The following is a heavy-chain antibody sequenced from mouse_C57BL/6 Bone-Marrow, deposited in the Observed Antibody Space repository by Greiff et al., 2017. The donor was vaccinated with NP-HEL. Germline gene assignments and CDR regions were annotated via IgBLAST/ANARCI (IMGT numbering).Heavy chain of an antibody. CDR2: IDPSDSYT. CDR3: ARKNYYGISQSHFDY. CDR1: GYTFTSYW. Sequence: QVQLQQSGAELVMPGASVKLSCKASGYTFTSYWMHWVKQRPGQGLEWIGEIDPSDSYTNYNQKFKGKSTLTVDKSSSTAYMQLSSLTSEDSAVYYCARKNYYGISQSHFDYWGQGTTLTVSS. D-gene: IGHD1-1*01. J-gene: IGHJ2*01. V-gene: IGHV1-69*01.